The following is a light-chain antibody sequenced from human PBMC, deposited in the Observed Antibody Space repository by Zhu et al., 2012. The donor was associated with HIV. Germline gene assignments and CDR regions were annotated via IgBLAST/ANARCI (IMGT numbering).Light chain of an antibody. Sequence: DIQMTQSPSTLSASVGDRVTITCRASQSVYKWLAWYQQKPDKAPKLLIYEASNLETGVPSRFSGSGSGTDFTLTISSLEPEDFALYYCQQRSSWPLTFGGGTKVEIK. CDR2: EAS. CDR3: QQRSSWPLT. CDR1: QSVYKW. J-gene: IGKJ4*01. V-gene: IGKV1-5*03.